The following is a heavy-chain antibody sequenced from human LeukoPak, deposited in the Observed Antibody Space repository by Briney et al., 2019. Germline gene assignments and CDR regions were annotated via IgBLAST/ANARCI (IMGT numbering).Heavy chain of an antibody. J-gene: IGHJ6*03. CDR2: ISGSGGST. D-gene: IGHD4-11*01. V-gene: IGHV3-23*01. Sequence: GGSLRLSCAASGFTVSSNYMSWVRQAPGKGLEWVSAISGSGGSTYYADSVKGRFTISRDNSKNTLYLQMNSLRAEDTAVYYCAKGVSDYYYYYYMDVWGKGTTVTISS. CDR3: AKGVSDYYYYYYMDV. CDR1: GFTVSSNY.